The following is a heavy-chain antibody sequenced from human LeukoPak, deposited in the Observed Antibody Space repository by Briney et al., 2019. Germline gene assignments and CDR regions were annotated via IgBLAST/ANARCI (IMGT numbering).Heavy chain of an antibody. V-gene: IGHV1-46*01. Sequence: ASVKVSCKASGYTFASYYMHWVRQAPGQGLEWMGIINPNGGSTSYAQKFQGRVTMTRDMSTSTVYMEMSSLRSEDTAVYYCAREFGESIAAAYNWFDPWGQGTLVTVSS. CDR3: AREFGESIAAAYNWFDP. CDR1: GYTFASYY. J-gene: IGHJ5*02. CDR2: INPNGGST. D-gene: IGHD6-13*01.